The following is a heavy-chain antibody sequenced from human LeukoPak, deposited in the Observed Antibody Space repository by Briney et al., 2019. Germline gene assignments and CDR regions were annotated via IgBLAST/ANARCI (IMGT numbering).Heavy chain of an antibody. D-gene: IGHD2-15*01. CDR3: ASDLGYCSGNSCYSSNY. V-gene: IGHV1-2*02. J-gene: IGHJ4*02. Sequence: ASVKVSCKASGNTFTGYYMHWVRQAPGQGLEWMGWINPNSGGTNYAQKFQGRVTMTRDTSISTAYMELSRLRSDDTAVYYCASDLGYCSGNSCYSSNYWGQGTLVTVSS. CDR1: GNTFTGYY. CDR2: INPNSGGT.